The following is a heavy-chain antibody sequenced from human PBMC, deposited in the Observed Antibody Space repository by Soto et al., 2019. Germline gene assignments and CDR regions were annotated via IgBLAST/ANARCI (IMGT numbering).Heavy chain of an antibody. V-gene: IGHV4-59*01. Sequence: QVQLQESGPGLVKPSETLSLTCTVSGGSISSYYWSWIRQPPGKGLEWIGYIYYSGSTNYNPSLKSRVTISVDTSKNQFSLKLSSVTAADTAVYYCARWAQDWFDPWGQGTLVTVSS. CDR1: GGSISSYY. CDR2: IYYSGST. J-gene: IGHJ5*02. CDR3: ARWAQDWFDP.